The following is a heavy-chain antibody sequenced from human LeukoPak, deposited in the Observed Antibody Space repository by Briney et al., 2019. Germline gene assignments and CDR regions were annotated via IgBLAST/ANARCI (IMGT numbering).Heavy chain of an antibody. D-gene: IGHD3-22*01. V-gene: IGHV4-39*07. CDR2: IYYSGIT. J-gene: IGHJ4*02. Sequence: PSETLSLTCTVSGASISGSSHYFWGWIRQTPGKGLEWIGSIYYSGITYYNPSLKSRVTISVDTSKNQFSLKLSSVTAADTAVYYCARGVEGVGHYYDSSAYYYLFDYWGQGTLVTVSS. CDR3: ARGVEGVGHYYDSSAYYYLFDY. CDR1: GASISGSSHYF.